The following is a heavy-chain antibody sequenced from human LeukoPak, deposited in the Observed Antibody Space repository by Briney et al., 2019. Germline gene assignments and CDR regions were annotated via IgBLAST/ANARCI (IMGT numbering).Heavy chain of an antibody. J-gene: IGHJ3*02. CDR2: TAYDGTRQ. CDR3: ARELRTMIVVRNDAFDI. V-gene: IGHV3-30*03. Sequence: GGSLRLSCTASGFIFKDYGMHWVRQAPGKGLEWVAVTAYDGTRQFYADSVKGRFTISRDNSKNTLYLQMNSLRAEDTAVYYCARELRTMIVVRNDAFDIWGQGTMVTVSS. CDR1: GFIFKDYG. D-gene: IGHD3-22*01.